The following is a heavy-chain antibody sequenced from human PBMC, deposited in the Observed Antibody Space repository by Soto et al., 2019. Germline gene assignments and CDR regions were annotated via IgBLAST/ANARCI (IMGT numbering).Heavy chain of an antibody. CDR2: IYHSGAT. CDR3: ARLGLTGRPVQHHHYGLDV. J-gene: IGHJ6*02. V-gene: IGHV4-59*03. Sequence: CTVSGGSITGYYWSWIRHPPGKGLEFIGYIYHSGATEYTPSLKSRVTISVDKSENQFSLQMRSVSAADTAMYFCARLGLTGRPVQHHHYGLDVWGQGATVTVSS. D-gene: IGHD3-9*01. CDR1: GGSITGYY.